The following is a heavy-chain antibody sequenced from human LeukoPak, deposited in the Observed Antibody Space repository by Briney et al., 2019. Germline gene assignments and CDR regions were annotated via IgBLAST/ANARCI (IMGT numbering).Heavy chain of an antibody. D-gene: IGHD1-26*01. V-gene: IGHV4-39*07. CDR2: MYYSGST. J-gene: IGHJ3*02. CDR1: GDSIRRSSYY. Sequence: SETLSLTCTVSGDSIRRSSYYWGWIRQPPGKGLEWIGSMYYSGSTYYNPSLKSRVTMSVDTSKNQFSLKLTSVTAADTAVYYCAGGRVGGAFDIWGQGTMVTVSS. CDR3: AGGRVGGAFDI.